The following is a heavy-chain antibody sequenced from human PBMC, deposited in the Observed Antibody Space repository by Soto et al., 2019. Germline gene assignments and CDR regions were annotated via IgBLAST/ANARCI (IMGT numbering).Heavy chain of an antibody. J-gene: IGHJ3*01. CDR2: ISGNGAGT. Sequence: EVKLLESGGGLAQPGGSLRLSCVGSGFTFDSYAISWVRQAPGKGLQWISAISGNGAGTDYAHSVKGRFTISRDNSKNTVHLRMNSLRAEDTALYYCAKDTVGGYSFWSGYYSDGLDVWGQGTRVTVSS. CDR3: AKDTVGGYSFWSGYYSDGLDV. D-gene: IGHD3-3*01. CDR1: GFTFDSYA. V-gene: IGHV3-23*01.